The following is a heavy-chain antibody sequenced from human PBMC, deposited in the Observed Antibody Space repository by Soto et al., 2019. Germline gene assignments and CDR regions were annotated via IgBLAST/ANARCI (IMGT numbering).Heavy chain of an antibody. CDR3: ARPAGTLYYYYGMDV. V-gene: IGHV3-30-3*01. D-gene: IGHD6-13*01. J-gene: IGHJ6*02. CDR2: ISYDGSNK. CDR1: GFTFISYA. Sequence: GGSLRLSCASSGFTFISYAMHLVRQAPGKGLEWVALISYDGSNKYYADSVKGRFTISRDNSKNTLYLQMNSLRAEDTAVYYCARPAGTLYYYYGMDVWGQGPRSPSP.